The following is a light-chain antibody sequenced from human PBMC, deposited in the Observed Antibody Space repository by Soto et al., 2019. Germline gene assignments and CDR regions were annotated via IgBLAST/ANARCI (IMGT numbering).Light chain of an antibody. Sequence: EIVLTQSPATLSLSPGERATLSCRASQRFTGYLPWYQQKPGQAPRLLIYDASNRATGIPARFSGSGSGTDFTLTISSLEPEDFAVYYCQQRSNWWWTFGQGTKVEIK. J-gene: IGKJ1*01. CDR1: QRFTGY. CDR3: QQRSNWWWT. V-gene: IGKV3-11*01. CDR2: DAS.